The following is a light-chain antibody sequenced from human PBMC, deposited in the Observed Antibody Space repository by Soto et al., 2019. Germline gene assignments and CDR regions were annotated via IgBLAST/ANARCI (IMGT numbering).Light chain of an antibody. CDR2: GAS. J-gene: IGKJ1*01. Sequence: IVLTLSPCTLSLSPGERATLSWRASQSVSSSSLAWYQQKPGHAPRLLIYGASTRATGIPARFSVSGSGTEFTLTISSLQSEDVAVYYCQQYNNWPWTSGQGSKVDIK. CDR3: QQYNNWPWT. V-gene: IGKV3-15*01. CDR1: QSVSSS.